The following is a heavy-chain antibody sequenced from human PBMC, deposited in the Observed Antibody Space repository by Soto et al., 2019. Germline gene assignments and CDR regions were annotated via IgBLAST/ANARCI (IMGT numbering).Heavy chain of an antibody. CDR1: GYTFTSYD. CDR3: ARGVQAGVDY. J-gene: IGHJ4*02. D-gene: IGHD6-19*01. CDR2: MSPSNGNT. Sequence: QVQLVQSGAEVKEPGASVKVSCEASGYTFTSYDINWVRQATGQGLEWMGWMSPSNGNTGYAQKFQGRVTMTRDTSKSTAYMELSSLTSEDTAVYYCARGVQAGVDYWGQGTLVTVSS. V-gene: IGHV1-8*01.